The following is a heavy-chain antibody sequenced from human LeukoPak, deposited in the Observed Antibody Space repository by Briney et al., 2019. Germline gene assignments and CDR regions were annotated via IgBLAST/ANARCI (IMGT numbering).Heavy chain of an antibody. J-gene: IGHJ4*02. CDR1: GITLSNYG. Sequence: GGSLRLSCAVSGITLSNYGMSWVRQAPGKGLEWVAGISDSGGRTNYADSVKGRFTISRDNPKNTLYLQMNSLRTEDTAVYFCAKRGVVIRVILVGFHKEAYYFDSWGQEALVTVSS. D-gene: IGHD3-22*01. V-gene: IGHV3-23*01. CDR2: ISDSGGRT. CDR3: AKRGVVIRVILVGFHKEAYYFDS.